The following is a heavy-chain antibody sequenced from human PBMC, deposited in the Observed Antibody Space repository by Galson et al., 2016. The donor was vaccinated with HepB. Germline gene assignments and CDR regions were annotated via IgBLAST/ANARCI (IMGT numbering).Heavy chain of an antibody. V-gene: IGHV3-9*01. CDR3: ARGRTVTRCRTGWAWHLDV. Sequence: SLRLSCAASGFTFEDYAMHWVRQVAGKGLEWVSGIVWNSGGIGYADSVKGRFTISRDNAKKSLYLQMNSQRAEDTALYYCARGRTVTRCRTGWAWHLDVWGRGTLVSVS. D-gene: IGHD4-17*01. CDR1: GFTFEDYA. J-gene: IGHJ2*01. CDR2: IVWNSGGI.